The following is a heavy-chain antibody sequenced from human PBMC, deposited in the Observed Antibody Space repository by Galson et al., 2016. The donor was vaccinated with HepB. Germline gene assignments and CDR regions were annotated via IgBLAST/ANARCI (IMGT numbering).Heavy chain of an antibody. CDR3: ARTQQVAHFDF. D-gene: IGHD6-13*01. J-gene: IGHJ4*01. V-gene: IGHV3-21*04. CDR1: GFRSSSYT. Sequence: SLRLSCAASGFRSSSYTLNWVRQAPGKGLEWVSSITNSGSHVYLADSIKGRFTISRDNAKNLLYLQMTSLRADDTAVYFCARTQQVAHFDFWGQGTLVTVSS. CDR2: ITNSGSHV.